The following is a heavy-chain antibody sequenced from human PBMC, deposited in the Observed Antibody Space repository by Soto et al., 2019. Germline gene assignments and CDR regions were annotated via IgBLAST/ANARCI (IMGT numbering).Heavy chain of an antibody. D-gene: IGHD5-18*01. CDR2: IKSKTDGGTT. J-gene: IGHJ4*02. Sequence: EVQLVESGGGLVKPGGSLRLSCAASGFTFSDAWMSWVRQAPGKGLEWVGRIKSKTDGGTTDYAAPVKGRFTISRDDSKATLYLQMNSLKTDDTAVYYSTTDRGRRAGYAQDYWGQGTLVRVSS. V-gene: IGHV3-15*01. CDR3: TTDRGRRAGYAQDY. CDR1: GFTFSDAW.